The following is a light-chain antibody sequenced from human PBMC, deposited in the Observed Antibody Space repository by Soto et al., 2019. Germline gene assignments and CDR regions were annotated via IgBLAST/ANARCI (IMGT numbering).Light chain of an antibody. CDR1: QSISSW. J-gene: IGKJ4*01. CDR3: QQYNSYPLS. V-gene: IGKV1-5*03. CDR2: KAS. Sequence: DIQTTQSPSTLSASVGDRVTITCRASQSISSWLAWYQQKPGKAPKLLIYKASTLESGVPSRFSGSGSGTEFTLTISSLQPDDFATYYCQQYNSYPLSFGGGTKLEIK.